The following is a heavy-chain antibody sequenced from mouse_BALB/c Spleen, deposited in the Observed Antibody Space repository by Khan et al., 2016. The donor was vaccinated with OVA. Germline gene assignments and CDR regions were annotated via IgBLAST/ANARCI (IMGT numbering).Heavy chain of an antibody. D-gene: IGHD1-2*01. CDR3: ARTARIKY. J-gene: IGHJ2*01. CDR1: GYSITSGSG. V-gene: IGHV3-1*02. Sequence: QLEESGPGLVKPSQSLSLTCTVTGYSITSGSGWNWIRQFPGNKLEWMGYIRYSGCTNYNPSLNSRISITRDTSKNQFFLQLNSVTTEDTATYYCARTARIKYWGQGTTLTVAS. CDR2: IRYSGCT.